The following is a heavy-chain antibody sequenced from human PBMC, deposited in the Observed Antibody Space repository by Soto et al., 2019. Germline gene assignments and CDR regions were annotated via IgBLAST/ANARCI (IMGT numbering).Heavy chain of an antibody. V-gene: IGHV4-59*08. CDR3: ARRWGAAVDY. Sequence: QLQLQESGPGLVKPSETLSLTCTVSGGSISSYYWSWIRQPPGKGLEWIGYIYYSGSTKYNPSLKSRVTISVDTYKNQFSLKLSYVPAEDTVVYYCARRWGAAVDYWGQGTMVNVSS. J-gene: IGHJ4*02. CDR2: IYYSGST. D-gene: IGHD1-26*01. CDR1: GGSISSYY.